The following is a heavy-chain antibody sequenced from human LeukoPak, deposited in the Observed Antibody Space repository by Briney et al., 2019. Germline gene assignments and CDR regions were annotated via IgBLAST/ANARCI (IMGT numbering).Heavy chain of an antibody. CDR2: INPSGGST. V-gene: IGHV1-46*01. Sequence: GASVKVSCKASGYTFTSYYMHWVRQAPGQGLEWMGIINPSGGSTSYARKFQGRVTISVDTSKNQFSLKLSSVTAADTAVYYCARGRYAIDYWGQGTLVTVSS. J-gene: IGHJ4*02. CDR3: ARGRYAIDY. CDR1: GYTFTSYY. D-gene: IGHD5-12*01.